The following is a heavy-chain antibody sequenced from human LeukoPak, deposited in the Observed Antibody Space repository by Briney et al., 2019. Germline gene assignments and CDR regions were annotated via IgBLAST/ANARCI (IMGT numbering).Heavy chain of an antibody. CDR3: ARLYDFDRSGYYYVGDY. CDR2: IYPGGSDT. D-gene: IGHD3-22*01. CDR1: GYSLSTYW. J-gene: IGHJ4*02. V-gene: IGHV5-51*01. Sequence: GESLKISCKGSGYSLSTYWIGWVRQMPGKGLEWMGNIYPGGSDTRYSPSFQGQVTISADKSISTAYLQWSSLKASDIAMYYCARLYDFDRSGYYYVGDYWGQGTLVTVSS.